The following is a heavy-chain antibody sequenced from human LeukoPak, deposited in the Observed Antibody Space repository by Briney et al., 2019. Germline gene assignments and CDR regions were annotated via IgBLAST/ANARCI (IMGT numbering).Heavy chain of an antibody. V-gene: IGHV1-8*03. J-gene: IGHJ3*02. CDR1: GYTFTSYD. CDR2: MNPNSGNT. D-gene: IGHD3-22*01. Sequence: EASVKVSCKASGYTFTSYDINWVRQATGQGLEWMGWMNPNSGNTGYAQKFQGRVTITRNTSISTAYMELSSLRSEDTAVYYCARGPKTDYYDSSGYFKGAFDIWGQGTMVAVSS. CDR3: ARGPKTDYYDSSGYFKGAFDI.